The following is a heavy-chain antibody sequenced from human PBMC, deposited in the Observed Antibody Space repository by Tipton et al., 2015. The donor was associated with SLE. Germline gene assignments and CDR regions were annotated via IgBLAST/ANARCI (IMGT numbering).Heavy chain of an antibody. J-gene: IGHJ6*02. CDR1: GFILDDNG. V-gene: IGHV3-43D*03. D-gene: IGHD1-26*01. CDR2: ISWDGGST. CDR3: ARSPFSYYYGMDV. Sequence: GSLRLSCGASGFILDDNGFQWVRQVPGKGLEWLSAISWDGGSTYYADSVRGRFTISRDNNKNSLYLQMNSLRPEDTALYYCARSPFSYYYGMDVWGQGTTVTVSS.